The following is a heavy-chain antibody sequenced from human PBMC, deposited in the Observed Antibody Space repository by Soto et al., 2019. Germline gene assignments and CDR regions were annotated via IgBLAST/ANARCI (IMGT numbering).Heavy chain of an antibody. CDR1: GGSISSYY. Sequence: SETLSLTCTVSGGSISSYYWSCIRQPPGKGLEWIVYIYYSGSTNYNPSLKSRVTISVDTSKNQFALKLSSVTAADTAVYYCARDRGRIQLWPSYYYYGMDVWGQGTTVNVSS. CDR2: IYYSGST. D-gene: IGHD5-18*01. V-gene: IGHV4-59*01. J-gene: IGHJ6*02. CDR3: ARDRGRIQLWPSYYYYGMDV.